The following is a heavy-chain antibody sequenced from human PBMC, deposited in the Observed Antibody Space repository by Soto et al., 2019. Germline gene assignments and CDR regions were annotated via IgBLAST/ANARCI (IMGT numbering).Heavy chain of an antibody. CDR2: IYYSGRT. V-gene: IGHV4-31*03. Sequence: SETLSLTCTVCGGPISSGGYLWSWVPQHPRKGPEWIGNIYYSGRTYYNPSLKSRVTLSVHTSKNQSSPKLSSVTAADTTVYYYARFAREENPNVVSWYYFDYCGQGTRVTVSS. J-gene: IGHJ4*02. CDR1: GGPISSGGYL. CDR3: ARFAREENPNVVSWYYFDY. D-gene: IGHD2-8*02.